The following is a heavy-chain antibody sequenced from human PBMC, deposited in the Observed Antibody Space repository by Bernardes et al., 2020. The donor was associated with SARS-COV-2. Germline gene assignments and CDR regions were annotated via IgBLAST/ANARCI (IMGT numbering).Heavy chain of an antibody. CDR1: GVSVSGFW. Sequence: SETLSLTCDVSGVSVSGFWWWSWVRQSPDKGLEWIGEINHSGTTTYTPSLRTRISMSLDTSKNQFSLNLSSVTAADTAIYYCARVSDISTGYYDYFDSWGQGALVTVAS. CDR2: INHSGTT. V-gene: IGHV4-34*01. J-gene: IGHJ4*02. D-gene: IGHD3-9*01. CDR3: ARVSDISTGYYDYFDS.